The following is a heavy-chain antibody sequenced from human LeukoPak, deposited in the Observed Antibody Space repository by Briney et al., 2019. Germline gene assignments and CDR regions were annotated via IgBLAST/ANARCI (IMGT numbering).Heavy chain of an antibody. CDR3: TTGLAHYDSSGYYYLPLGDY. V-gene: IGHV3-15*07. Sequence: GGSLRLSCAASGSTCSNAWMNWVRQAPGKGLEWVGRIKSKTDGGTKDSAARVKGRFTMSRDHSKNTLYLQMSSLTTEHTAVYYCTTGLAHYDSSGYYYLPLGDYWGQGTLVTVSS. CDR1: GSTCSNAW. CDR2: IKSKTDGGTK. J-gene: IGHJ4*02. D-gene: IGHD3-22*01.